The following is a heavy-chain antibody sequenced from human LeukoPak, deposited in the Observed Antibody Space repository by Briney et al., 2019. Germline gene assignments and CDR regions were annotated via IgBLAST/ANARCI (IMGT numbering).Heavy chain of an antibody. CDR3: ARATGGVPAAIGAFDI. J-gene: IGHJ3*02. CDR1: GGSISSGGYS. CDR2: IYHSGST. V-gene: IGHV4-30-2*01. D-gene: IGHD2-2*01. Sequence: SETLSLTCAVSGGSISSGGYSWSWIRQPPGKGLEWIGYIYHSGSTYYNPSLKSRVTISVDRSKNQFSLKRSSVTAADTAVYYCARATGGVPAAIGAFDIWGQGTMVTVSS.